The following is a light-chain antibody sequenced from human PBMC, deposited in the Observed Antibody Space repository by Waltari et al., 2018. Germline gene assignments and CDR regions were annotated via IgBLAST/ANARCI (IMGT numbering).Light chain of an antibody. CDR1: QSIVNY. CDR3: QQRGDWPIT. J-gene: IGKJ5*01. V-gene: IGKV3-11*01. CDR2: RAA. Sequence: EIVLTQAPATLSLSPGERGTLSCRASQSIVNYLACYQQKPGQAPSLLIYRAADRATGIPSRFSGSGSGTDFTLTISSLEPEDFAFYYCQQRGDWPITFGQGTRLEIK.